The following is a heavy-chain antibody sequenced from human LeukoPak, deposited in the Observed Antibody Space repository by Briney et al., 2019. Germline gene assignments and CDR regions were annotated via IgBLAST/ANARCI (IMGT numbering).Heavy chain of an antibody. CDR3: AKAMTGSTYYFDS. Sequence: GGSLRLSCAASGSTFSNYAMSWVRQAPGKGLEWVSVISGSGGSTSYADSVKGRFTISRDNSKDTLYLQMNSLRAEDSAIYYCAKAMTGSTYYFDSWGRGTLVTVSS. V-gene: IGHV3-23*01. J-gene: IGHJ4*02. CDR2: ISGSGGST. D-gene: IGHD3-9*01. CDR1: GSTFSNYA.